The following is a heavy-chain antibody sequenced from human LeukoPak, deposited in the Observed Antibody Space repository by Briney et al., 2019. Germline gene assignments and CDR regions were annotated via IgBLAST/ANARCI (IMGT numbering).Heavy chain of an antibody. CDR3: ARTRDSGMYYFDS. Sequence: SDTLSLTCVVSGYSISSSKWWGWIRQPPGKGLEWIGYIYYSGSTYYNPSLKTRVTMSVDTSKNQFSLKLTSVTAVDTAIYYCARTRDSGMYYFDSWGQGTLVTVS. V-gene: IGHV4-28*01. J-gene: IGHJ4*02. D-gene: IGHD6-13*01. CDR1: GYSISSSKW. CDR2: IYYSGST.